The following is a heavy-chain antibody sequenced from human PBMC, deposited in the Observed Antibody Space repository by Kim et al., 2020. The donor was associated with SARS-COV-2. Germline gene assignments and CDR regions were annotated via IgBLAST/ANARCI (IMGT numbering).Heavy chain of an antibody. Sequence: SETLSLTCGVSGGSITTSNWWSWVRQSPGKGLEWIGEIYHSGSTKYNPSLQSRVTITIDKSKNEFSIKMISVTVADTAVYYCARSGVPEPGTRGRFDPWGRGTLVTVSS. CDR1: GGSITTSNW. V-gene: IGHV4-4*02. CDR2: IYHSGST. J-gene: IGHJ5*02. D-gene: IGHD6-13*01. CDR3: ARSGVPEPGTRGRFDP.